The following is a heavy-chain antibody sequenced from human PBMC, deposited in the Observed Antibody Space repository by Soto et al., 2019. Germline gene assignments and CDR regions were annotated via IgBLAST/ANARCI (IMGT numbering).Heavy chain of an antibody. CDR2: IWHDGNNY. CDR3: ARDPGKAEAMAH. Sequence: QVQLVESGGGVVQPGTSLRLSCAASGFIFNNYGMQWVRQAPGKGLEWVAVIWHDGNNYDYADSVKGRFTVSRDNSKNTLYLQMTSLRVDDTAVYYCARDPGKAEAMAHWGQGTLVTVSS. CDR1: GFIFNNYG. J-gene: IGHJ4*02. V-gene: IGHV3-33*01.